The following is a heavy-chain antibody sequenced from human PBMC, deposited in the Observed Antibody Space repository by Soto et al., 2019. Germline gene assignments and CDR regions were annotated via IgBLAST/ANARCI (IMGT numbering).Heavy chain of an antibody. CDR1: GGTFSSYA. CDR3: ARERERGYYDSSGYYYFDY. Sequence: SVKVSCKASGGTFSSYAISWVRQAPGQGLGWMGGIIPIFGTANYAQKFQGRVTITADESTSTAYMELSSLRSEDTAVYYCARERERGYYDSSGYYYFDYWGQGTLVTVSS. V-gene: IGHV1-69*13. D-gene: IGHD3-22*01. CDR2: IIPIFGTA. J-gene: IGHJ4*02.